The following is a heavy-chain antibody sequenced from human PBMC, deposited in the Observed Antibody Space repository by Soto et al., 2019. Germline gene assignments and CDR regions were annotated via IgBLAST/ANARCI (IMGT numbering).Heavy chain of an antibody. V-gene: IGHV3-23*01. D-gene: IGHD3-22*01. J-gene: IGHJ4*02. CDR2: ISGSGSTI. Sequence: QSXGSLRLACAASGFTFSSYAVSWVRQAPGKGPEWISSISGSGSTIYYAGSVKGRFTISRDNSKNTLYLQMSSLRAEDTAVYYCAKAFYYYDSSGYYYFDYWGQGTLVTVYS. CDR3: AKAFYYYDSSGYYYFDY. CDR1: GFTFSSYA.